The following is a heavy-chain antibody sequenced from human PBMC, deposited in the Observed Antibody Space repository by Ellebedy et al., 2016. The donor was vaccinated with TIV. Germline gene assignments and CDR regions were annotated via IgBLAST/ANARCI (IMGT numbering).Heavy chain of an antibody. CDR2: IVGSGGST. J-gene: IGHJ4*02. D-gene: IGHD6-13*01. CDR1: GFIFSSYA. CDR3: AKDRAATGSHFDY. V-gene: IGHV3-23*01. Sequence: GGSLRLSCAASGFIFSSYAMSWVRQAPGKGLEWVSGIVGSGGSTYYADSVKGRFTISRDNSKNTLYLQMNSLRAEDTAVYYCAKDRAATGSHFDYWGQGTLVTVSS.